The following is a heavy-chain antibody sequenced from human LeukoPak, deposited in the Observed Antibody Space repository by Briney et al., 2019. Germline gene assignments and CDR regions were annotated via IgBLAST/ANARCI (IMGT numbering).Heavy chain of an antibody. CDR3: ARDSGWELRHLFFDE. J-gene: IGHJ4*02. V-gene: IGHV1-18*04. D-gene: IGHD1-26*01. CDR2: ISPSNGDT. Sequence: ASVKVSCKASGYTFGSYSITWVRRAPGQGLEWMGWISPSNGDTSYAQKVQDRVTMTTDTSTTTVYMELRSLTSDDTATYYCARDSGWELRHLFFDEWGREPWSPSPQ. CDR1: GYTFGSYS.